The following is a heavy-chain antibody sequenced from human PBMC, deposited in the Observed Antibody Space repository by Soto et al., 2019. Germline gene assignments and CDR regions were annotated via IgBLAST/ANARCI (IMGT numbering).Heavy chain of an antibody. CDR1: GGSISSYY. CDR2: IYYSGST. Sequence: ETLSLTCTVSGGSISSYYWSWIRQPPGKGLEWIGYIYYSGSTNYNPSLKSRVTISVDTSKNQFSLKLSSVTAADTAVYYCARGGGRKIAALYWFDPWGQGTLVTVSS. D-gene: IGHD6-6*01. V-gene: IGHV4-59*01. J-gene: IGHJ5*02. CDR3: ARGGGRKIAALYWFDP.